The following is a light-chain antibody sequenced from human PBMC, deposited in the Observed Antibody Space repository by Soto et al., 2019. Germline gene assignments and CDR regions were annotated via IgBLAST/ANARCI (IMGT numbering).Light chain of an antibody. CDR3: QKYNSYLWT. V-gene: IGKV1-5*02. Sequence: IQMSPSPSTLSASVSDRVNIMFGASQSVSDWLAWYQQKPGNPPKLLIYDTSRLESGVPSRFSGSGSGTEFTLTISSLQPDDFATYYCQKYNSYLWTFGQGTKVDIK. CDR1: QSVSDW. J-gene: IGKJ1*01. CDR2: DTS.